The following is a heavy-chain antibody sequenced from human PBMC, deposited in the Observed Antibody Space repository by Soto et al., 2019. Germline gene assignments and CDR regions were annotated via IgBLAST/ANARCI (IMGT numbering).Heavy chain of an antibody. CDR1: GYTFTGYY. Sequence: ASVKVSCTASGYTFTGYYMHWVRQAPGQGLEWMGWINPNSGGTNYAQKFQGWVTMTRDTSISTAYMELSRLRSDDTAVYYCARAKMYSSSWYVTPHFDSWGQGTLVTVSS. D-gene: IGHD6-13*01. J-gene: IGHJ4*02. CDR2: INPNSGGT. V-gene: IGHV1-2*04. CDR3: ARAKMYSSSWYVTPHFDS.